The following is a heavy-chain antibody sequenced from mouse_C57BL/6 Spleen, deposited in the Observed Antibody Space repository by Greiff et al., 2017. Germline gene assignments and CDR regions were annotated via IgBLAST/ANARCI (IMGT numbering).Heavy chain of an antibody. J-gene: IGHJ1*03. CDR1: GYTFTSYW. D-gene: IGHD1-1*01. Sequence: QVQLQQPGAELVRPGSSVKLSCKASGYTFTSYWMHWVKQRPIQGLEWIGNIDPSDSETHYNQKFKDKATLTVDKSSSTAYMQLSSLTSEDSAVYYGARGIYYYGSSYFDVWGTGTTVTVSS. V-gene: IGHV1-52*01. CDR3: ARGIYYYGSSYFDV. CDR2: IDPSDSET.